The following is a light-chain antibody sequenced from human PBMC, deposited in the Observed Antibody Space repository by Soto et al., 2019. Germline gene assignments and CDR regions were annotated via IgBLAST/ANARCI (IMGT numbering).Light chain of an antibody. V-gene: IGKV4-1*01. CDR1: QNVLYSSNNTNY. CDR2: WAS. J-gene: IGKJ5*01. Sequence: DIVMTQSPDSLAVSLGERATINCESSQNVLYSSNNTNYLAWYQQKPGQPPKLLIYWASTRESGVPDRFSGSGSGTDFTLTISSLQAGDVAIYYCQQYFSSPPTFGQGTRLEIK. CDR3: QQYFSSPPT.